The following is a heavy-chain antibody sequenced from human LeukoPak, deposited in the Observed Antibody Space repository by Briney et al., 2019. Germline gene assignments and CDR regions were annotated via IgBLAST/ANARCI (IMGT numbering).Heavy chain of an antibody. Sequence: GGSLRLSCAASGFTFSSYGMHWVRQAPGKGLEWVAFIRYDGSNKYYADSVKGRFTISRDNSKNTLYLQMNTLRAEDTAVYYCAKDKGGSESYSPNWFDPWGQGTLVTVSS. CDR3: AKDKGGSESYSPNWFDP. D-gene: IGHD3-10*01. CDR2: IRYDGSNK. J-gene: IGHJ5*02. V-gene: IGHV3-30*02. CDR1: GFTFSSYG.